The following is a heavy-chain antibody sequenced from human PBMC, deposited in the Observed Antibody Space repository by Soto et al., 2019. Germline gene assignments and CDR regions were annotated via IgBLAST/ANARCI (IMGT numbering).Heavy chain of an antibody. Sequence: EVQLVESGGGLIQPGGSLRLSCAVSGFTVSNNYMSWVRQAPGKGLEGVSVIYSGGYTAYGDSVKGRFTISRDNSKNTLILKMKSLRAQHPAVFSCATGAGGGGYWGQGTLVTVSS. D-gene: IGHD3-10*01. J-gene: IGHJ4*02. CDR2: IYSGGYT. CDR3: ATGAGGGGY. V-gene: IGHV3-53*01. CDR1: GFTVSNNY.